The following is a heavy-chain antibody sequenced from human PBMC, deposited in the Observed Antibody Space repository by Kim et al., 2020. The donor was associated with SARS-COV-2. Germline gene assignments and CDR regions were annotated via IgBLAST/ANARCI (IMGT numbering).Heavy chain of an antibody. Sequence: GGSLRLSCAASGFTFSSYWMHWVRQAPGKGLVWVSRINSDGSSTSYADSVKGRFTISRDNAKNTLYLQMNSLRAEDTAVYYCARVKTAQGPYNWFDPWGQGTLVTVSS. CDR3: ARVKTAQGPYNWFDP. CDR2: INSDGSST. D-gene: IGHD5-18*01. V-gene: IGHV3-74*01. CDR1: GFTFSSYW. J-gene: IGHJ5*02.